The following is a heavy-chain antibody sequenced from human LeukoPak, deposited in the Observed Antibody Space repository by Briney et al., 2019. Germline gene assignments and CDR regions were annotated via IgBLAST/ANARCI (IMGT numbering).Heavy chain of an antibody. Sequence: ASVKVSCKVSGYTLTELSMHWVRQAPGKGLEWMGGFDPEDGETIYAQKFQGRVTMTTDTSTSTAYMELRSVRSDDTAVYYCARNSMVTNAFDIWGQGTMVTVSS. J-gene: IGHJ3*02. CDR1: GYTLTELS. D-gene: IGHD3-10*01. V-gene: IGHV1-24*01. CDR2: FDPEDGET. CDR3: ARNSMVTNAFDI.